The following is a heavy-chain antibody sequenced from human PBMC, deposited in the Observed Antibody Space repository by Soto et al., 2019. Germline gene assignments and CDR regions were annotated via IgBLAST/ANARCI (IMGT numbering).Heavy chain of an antibody. J-gene: IGHJ6*02. Sequence: SVKVSCKASGGTFSSYAISWVRQAPGQGLEWMGGIIPIFGTANYAQKFQGRVTIAADESTSTAYMELSSLRSEDTAVYYCTRERSPLFPAAIHGGDYYAYGMDVRGQGTMLTVSS. CDR2: IIPIFGTA. D-gene: IGHD2-2*01. CDR1: GGTFSSYA. CDR3: TRERSPLFPAAIHGGDYYAYGMDV. V-gene: IGHV1-69*13.